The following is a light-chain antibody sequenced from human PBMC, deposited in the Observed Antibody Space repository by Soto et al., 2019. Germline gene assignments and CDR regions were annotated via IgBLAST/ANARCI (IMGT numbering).Light chain of an antibody. J-gene: IGKJ2*01. CDR2: GAS. CDR1: QSVSSSS. Sequence: EIVLTQSPGTLSLSPGERATLSCRASQSVSSSSLGWYHQKFGQAPRLLIYGASSRATGVPDRFSGSGSGTDFTLTISRLETEDFAVYYCQHYGSSTMYTFGRGTKLEI. CDR3: QHYGSSTMYT. V-gene: IGKV3-20*01.